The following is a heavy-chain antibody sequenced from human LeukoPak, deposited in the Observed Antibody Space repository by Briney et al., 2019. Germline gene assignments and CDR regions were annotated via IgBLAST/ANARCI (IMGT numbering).Heavy chain of an antibody. J-gene: IGHJ3*02. V-gene: IGHV3-21*01. Sequence: PGGSLRLSCAASGFTFSSYSMNWVRQAPGKGLEWVSPISSGSSFIYYADSVEGRFTISRDNAKNSLYLQMNSLRAEDTAVYYCARDSGSPQDAFDIWGQGTMVTVSS. CDR1: GFTFSSYS. CDR2: ISSGSSFI. D-gene: IGHD6-13*01. CDR3: ARDSGSPQDAFDI.